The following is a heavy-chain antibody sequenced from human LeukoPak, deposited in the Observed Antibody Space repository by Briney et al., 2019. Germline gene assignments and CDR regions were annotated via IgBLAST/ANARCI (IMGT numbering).Heavy chain of an antibody. CDR1: GGSISSYY. CDR2: IYYSGST. CDR3: ARDSCGGDCSFDY. D-gene: IGHD2-21*02. V-gene: IGHV4-59*01. J-gene: IGHJ4*02. Sequence: SETLSLTCTVSGGSISSYYWSWLRQPPGKGLEWIGYIYYSGSTDYNPSLKSRVTISVDTSKNQCSLELGSVYAADTAVYYCARDSCGGDCSFDYRGQGTLVTVSS.